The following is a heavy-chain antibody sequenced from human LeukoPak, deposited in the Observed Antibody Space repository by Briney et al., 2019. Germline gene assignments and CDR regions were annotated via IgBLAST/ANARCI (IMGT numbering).Heavy chain of an antibody. Sequence: GGSLRLSCAASGFTFSSYAVNWVRQAPGKGLEWVSGISGSAGSTYYADSVKGRFTTSSDNSKNTLSLQMNSLRAEDTAVYYCAKSTSGWYDFDYWGRGTLVTVSS. CDR3: AKSTSGWYDFDY. CDR1: GFTFSSYA. CDR2: ISGSAGST. D-gene: IGHD6-19*01. V-gene: IGHV3-23*01. J-gene: IGHJ4*02.